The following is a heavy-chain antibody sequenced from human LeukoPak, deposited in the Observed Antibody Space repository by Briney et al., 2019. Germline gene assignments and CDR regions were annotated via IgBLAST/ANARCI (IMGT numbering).Heavy chain of an antibody. Sequence: GASVKLSCKASGYTFTNYYIHWVRQAPGQGVEWMAMINPGGGSTSHAQKFQGRVTMTRDTSTSTVYMELSSLRSEDTAVYYCARTGGYSYGDSGHFDYWGQGTLVTVSS. D-gene: IGHD5-18*01. V-gene: IGHV1-46*01. CDR1: GYTFTNYY. CDR3: ARTGGYSYGDSGHFDY. J-gene: IGHJ4*02. CDR2: INPGGGST.